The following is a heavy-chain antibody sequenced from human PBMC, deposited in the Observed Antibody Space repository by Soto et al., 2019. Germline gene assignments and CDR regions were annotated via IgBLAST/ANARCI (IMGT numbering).Heavy chain of an antibody. J-gene: IGHJ3*02. CDR2: ISYDGSNK. CDR3: ARDPVEMRVGDAFDI. V-gene: IGHV3-30-3*01. CDR1: GFTFSSYA. Sequence: SGGSLRLSCAAPGFTFSSYAMHWVRQAPGKGLEWVAVISYDGSNKYYADSVKGRFTISRDNSKNTLYLQMNSLRAEDTAVYYCARDPVEMRVGDAFDIWGQGTMVTVSS. D-gene: IGHD1-26*01.